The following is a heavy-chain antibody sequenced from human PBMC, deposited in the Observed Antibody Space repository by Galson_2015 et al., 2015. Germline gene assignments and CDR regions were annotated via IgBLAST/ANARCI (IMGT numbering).Heavy chain of an antibody. J-gene: IGHJ5*02. D-gene: IGHD6-13*01. Sequence: QSGAEVKKPGESLKISCKGSGYSFTSYWIGWVRQMPGKGLEWMGIIYPGDSDTRYSPPFQGQVTISADKSISTAYLQWSSLKASDTAMYYCASLRIAAAGTIWFDPWGQGTLVTVSS. CDR2: IYPGDSDT. CDR1: GYSFTSYW. CDR3: ASLRIAAAGTIWFDP. V-gene: IGHV5-51*01.